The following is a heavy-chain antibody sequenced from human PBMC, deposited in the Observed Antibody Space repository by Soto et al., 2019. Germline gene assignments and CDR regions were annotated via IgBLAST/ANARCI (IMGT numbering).Heavy chain of an antibody. D-gene: IGHD1-26*01. CDR2: INPNNGGT. Sequence: ASVKVSCKASGYTFTGYYIHWVRHTPGQGLEWMGWINPNNGGTNYVQKFQGRVTMTRDTSISTAYMELRRLTSDDTAVYYCERDIQIVGTTTRDYWGQGTLVTVSS. CDR1: GYTFTGYY. J-gene: IGHJ4*02. V-gene: IGHV1-2*02. CDR3: ERDIQIVGTTTRDY.